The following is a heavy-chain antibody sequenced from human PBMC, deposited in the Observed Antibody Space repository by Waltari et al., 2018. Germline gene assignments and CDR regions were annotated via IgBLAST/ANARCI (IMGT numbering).Heavy chain of an antibody. Sequence: QVQLQESGPELVKPSETLSLTCTVSGDAISTYSWSWIRQPPGKGLECIGNTMYSGSTNYNPSLKIRVTISLDTPKNQFSLKLRSVTAADTAVYYCARQKYSGYSTDAFQVWGQGTMVTVSS. CDR2: TMYSGST. CDR3: ARQKYSGYSTDAFQV. D-gene: IGHD2-21*01. V-gene: IGHV4-59*08. CDR1: GDAISTYS. J-gene: IGHJ3*01.